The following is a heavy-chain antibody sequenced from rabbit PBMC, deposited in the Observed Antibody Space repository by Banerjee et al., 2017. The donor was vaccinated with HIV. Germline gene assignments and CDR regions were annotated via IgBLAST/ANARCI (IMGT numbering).Heavy chain of an antibody. J-gene: IGHJ4*01. CDR1: GFSFSSNYW. CDR2: INTGTSGST. CDR3: ARDLPVAGNSYAYFNL. V-gene: IGHV1S45*01. Sequence: QEQLEESGGDLVKPGASLTLTCTASGFSFSSNYWICWVRQAPGKGLEWIGCINTGTSGSTYYASWVNGRFSISRSTSLNTVDLKMTSLTAADTATYFCARDLPVAGNSYAYFNLWGPGTLVTVS. D-gene: IGHD8-1*01.